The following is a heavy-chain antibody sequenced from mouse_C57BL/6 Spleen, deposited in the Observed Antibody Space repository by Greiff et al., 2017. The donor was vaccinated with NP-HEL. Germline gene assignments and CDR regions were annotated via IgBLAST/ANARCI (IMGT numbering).Heavy chain of an antibody. J-gene: IGHJ1*03. Sequence: VQLVESGAELVKPGASVKLSCKASGYTFTSYWMHWVKQRPGQGLEWIGMIHPNSGSTNYNEKFKSKATLTVDKSSSTAYMQLSSRTSEDSAVYYCARRNYYGSSYGYFDVWGTGTTVTVSS. D-gene: IGHD1-1*01. CDR1: GYTFTSYW. CDR3: ARRNYYGSSYGYFDV. CDR2: IHPNSGST. V-gene: IGHV1-64*01.